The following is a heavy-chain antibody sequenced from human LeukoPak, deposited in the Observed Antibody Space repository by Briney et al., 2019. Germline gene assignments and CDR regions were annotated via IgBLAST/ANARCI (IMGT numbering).Heavy chain of an antibody. D-gene: IGHD3-9*01. CDR1: GGSISSYY. CDR2: IYYSGST. CDR3: AREAEYYDILTGYYVRAFDI. J-gene: IGHJ3*02. Sequence: PSETLSLTCTVSGGSISSYYWSWIRQPPGKRLEWIGCIYYSGSTNYNPSLKSRVTISVDTSKNQFSLKLSSVTAADTAVYYCAREAEYYDILTGYYVRAFDIWGQGTMVTVSS. V-gene: IGHV4-59*01.